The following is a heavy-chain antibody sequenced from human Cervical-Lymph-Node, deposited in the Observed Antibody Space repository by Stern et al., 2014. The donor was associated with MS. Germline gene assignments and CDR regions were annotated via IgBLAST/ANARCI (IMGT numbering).Heavy chain of an antibody. V-gene: IGHV1-69*01. CDR1: GDTFSSNS. CDR3: ARDQGGIAAD. Sequence: VQLVESGADVKKPGSSVRVSCKASGDTFSSNSFSWVRQAPGQGLEWVGGIIPTFNTVNDAHKLPGRVTITADESTSTVFLELSSLRSDDTGVYFCARDQGGIAADWGQGTLVTVSS. CDR2: IIPTFNTV. D-gene: IGHD6-13*01. J-gene: IGHJ4*02.